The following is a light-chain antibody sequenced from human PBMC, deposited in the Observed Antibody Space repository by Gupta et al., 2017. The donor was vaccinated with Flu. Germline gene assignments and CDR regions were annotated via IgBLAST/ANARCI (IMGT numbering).Light chain of an antibody. CDR2: GVS. Sequence: ERVTLSFRASQRLGTVYLAWDQQKHGQAPRLLIHGVSTRATGTPDRFSCSGSGTDFTLTITRLEPEDFAVYYCQHHGSSLFTFGPGVRVDIK. J-gene: IGKJ3*01. CDR3: QHHGSSLFT. V-gene: IGKV3-20*01. CDR1: QRLGTVY.